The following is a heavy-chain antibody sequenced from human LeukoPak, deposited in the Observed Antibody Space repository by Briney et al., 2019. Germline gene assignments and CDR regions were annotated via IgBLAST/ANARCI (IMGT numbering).Heavy chain of an antibody. CDR3: ARAGRDDAFDI. Sequence: SETLSLTCAVSGGSISSNNYWSWIRQPPGKGLEWIGEINHSGSTNYNPSLKSRVTISVDTSKNQFSLKLSSVTAADTAVYYCARAGRDDAFDIWGQGTMVTVSS. V-gene: IGHV4-4*02. CDR2: INHSGST. J-gene: IGHJ3*02. CDR1: GGSISSNNY.